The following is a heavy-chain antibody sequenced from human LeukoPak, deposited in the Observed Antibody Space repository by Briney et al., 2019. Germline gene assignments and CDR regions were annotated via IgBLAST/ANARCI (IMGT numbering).Heavy chain of an antibody. CDR2: IIPIFGTA. V-gene: IGHV1-69*06. Sequence: GSSVKVSCKASGGTFSSYAISWVRQAPGQGLEWMGGIIPIFGTANYAQKFQGRVTITADKSTSTAYMELSSLRSEDTAVYYCARAGGYSYGYSAFDIWGQGTMVPVSS. J-gene: IGHJ3*02. D-gene: IGHD5-18*01. CDR3: ARAGGYSYGYSAFDI. CDR1: GGTFSSYA.